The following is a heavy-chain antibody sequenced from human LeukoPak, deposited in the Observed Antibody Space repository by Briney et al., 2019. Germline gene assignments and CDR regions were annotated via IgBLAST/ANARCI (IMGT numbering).Heavy chain of an antibody. CDR3: TRDLGVDTTMIFFDY. D-gene: IGHD5-18*01. CDR2: SSAYNGNT. V-gene: IGHV1-18*01. CDR1: GYTFTSFG. Sequence: ASVKVSCKASGYTFTSFGISWARQAPGQGLEWMGWSSAYNGNTNYAQKFQGRVTMTTDTSTSTAYMELRSLRSEDTAVYYCTRDLGVDTTMIFFDYWGQGSLVTVSS. J-gene: IGHJ4*02.